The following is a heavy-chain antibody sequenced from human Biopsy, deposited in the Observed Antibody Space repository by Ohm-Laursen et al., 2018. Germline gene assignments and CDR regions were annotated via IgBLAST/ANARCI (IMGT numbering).Heavy chain of an antibody. Sequence: GTLSLTCAVYGGSFSGYYWSWIRQPPGKGLEWIGEINHSGSTNYNPSLKSRVTILVDTSKNQSSLKLSSVTAADTAVYYCARGRLRAVARFDYWGQGTLVTVSS. CDR1: GGSFSGYY. CDR2: INHSGST. J-gene: IGHJ4*02. CDR3: ARGRLRAVARFDY. D-gene: IGHD6-19*01. V-gene: IGHV4-34*01.